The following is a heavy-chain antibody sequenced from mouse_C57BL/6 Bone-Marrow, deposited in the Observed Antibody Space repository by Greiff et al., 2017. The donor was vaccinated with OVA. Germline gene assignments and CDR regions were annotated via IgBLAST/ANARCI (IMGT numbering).Heavy chain of an antibody. J-gene: IGHJ1*03. CDR3: ARNPTVVAPYFDV. CDR2: IYPGSGST. V-gene: IGHV1-55*01. CDR1: GYTFTSYW. Sequence: VQLQQSGAELVKPGASVKMSCKASGYTFTSYWITWVKQRPGQGLEWIGDIYPGSGSTNYNEKFKSKATLTVDTSSSTAYMQLSSLTSEDSAVYYCARNPTVVAPYFDVWGTGTTVTVSS. D-gene: IGHD1-1*01.